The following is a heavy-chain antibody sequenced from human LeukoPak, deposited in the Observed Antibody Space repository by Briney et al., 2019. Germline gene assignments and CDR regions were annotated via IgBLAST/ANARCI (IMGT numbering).Heavy chain of an antibody. CDR3: ARDLPEVVVAAENWFDP. V-gene: IGHV3-30-3*01. CDR2: ISYDGSNK. CDR1: GFTFSSYA. Sequence: GRSLRLSCAASGFTFSSYAMHWVRQAPGKGLEWVAVISYDGSNKYYADSVKGRFTISRDNAKNSLYLQMNSLRAEDTAVYYCARDLPEVVVAAENWFDPWGQGTLVTVSS. J-gene: IGHJ5*02. D-gene: IGHD2-15*01.